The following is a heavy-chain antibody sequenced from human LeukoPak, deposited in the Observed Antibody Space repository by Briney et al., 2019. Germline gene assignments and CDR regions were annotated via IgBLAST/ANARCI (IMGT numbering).Heavy chain of an antibody. CDR1: EFTFGDYG. D-gene: IGHD1-26*01. CDR3: ARATARSMGGHNWFDS. CDR2: ISWYGGST. V-gene: IGHV3-20*04. J-gene: IGHJ5*01. Sequence: GGSLRLSCAASEFTFGDYGMTWVRQVPGKGLEWVSGISWYGGSTAYGDSVKGRFTIARDNAKNFLYLQLNSLRAEDTAFYFCARATARSMGGHNWFDSWGQGTLVTVSS.